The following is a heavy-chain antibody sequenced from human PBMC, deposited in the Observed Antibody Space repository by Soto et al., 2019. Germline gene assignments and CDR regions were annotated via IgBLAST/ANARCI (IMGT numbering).Heavy chain of an antibody. CDR3: ARHPPSRFDPLLGYYGMDV. CDR2: IYYSGTT. D-gene: IGHD2-15*01. J-gene: IGHJ6*02. CDR1: GGSISGSSHF. V-gene: IGHV4-39*01. Sequence: QLQLQESGPGLVKPSETLSLTCTVSGGSISGSSHFWGWIRQHPGKGLEWIGSIYYSGTTYYNPSLKSRVTISVDTSKNQFSLRLSSVTAADTAVFYCARHPPSRFDPLLGYYGMDVWGQGTTVTVSS.